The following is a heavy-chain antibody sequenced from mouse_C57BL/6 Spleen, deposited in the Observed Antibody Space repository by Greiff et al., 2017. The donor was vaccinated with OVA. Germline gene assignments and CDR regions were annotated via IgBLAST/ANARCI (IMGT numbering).Heavy chain of an antibody. CDR2: IWSGGST. J-gene: IGHJ1*03. CDR1: GFSLTSYG. V-gene: IGHV2-2*01. D-gene: IGHD1-1*01. Sequence: QVQLQQSGPGLVQPSQSLSITCTVSGFSLTSYGVHWVRQSPGKGLEWLGVIWSGGSTDYNAAFISRLSISKDNSKSQVFFKMNSLQADDTAIYYWARNPLYYGSREGWYFDVWGTGTTVTVSS. CDR3: ARNPLYYGSREGWYFDV.